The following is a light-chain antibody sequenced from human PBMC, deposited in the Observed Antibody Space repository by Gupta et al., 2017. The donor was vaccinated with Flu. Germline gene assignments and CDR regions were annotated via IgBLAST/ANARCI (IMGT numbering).Light chain of an antibody. CDR2: GAS. J-gene: IGKJ1*01. CDR3: FQYGSSPT. V-gene: IGKV3-20*01. Sequence: EIVLTQSPGTLSLSPGEGATLSCRASQSISTNYLAWYQQKPGQAPRLPIYGASSRATGFPDRFSGSGSGTDFALTISRLEPEDFAVYYCFQYGSSPTFGQGTNVEIK. CDR1: QSISTNY.